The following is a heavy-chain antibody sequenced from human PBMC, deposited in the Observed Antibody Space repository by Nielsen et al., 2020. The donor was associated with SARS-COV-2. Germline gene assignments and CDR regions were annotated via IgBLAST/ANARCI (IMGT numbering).Heavy chain of an antibody. CDR2: ISGSGGST. J-gene: IGHJ4*02. D-gene: IGHD3-3*01. CDR3: AKDGYYDFWSGYYSCYFDY. CDR1: GFTFSSYA. V-gene: IGHV3-23*01. Sequence: GGSLRLSCAASGFTFSSYAMSWVRQAPGKGLEWVSAISGSGGSTYYADSVKGRFTISRDNSKNTLYLQMNSLRAEDTAVYYCAKDGYYDFWSGYYSCYFDYWGQGTLVTVSS.